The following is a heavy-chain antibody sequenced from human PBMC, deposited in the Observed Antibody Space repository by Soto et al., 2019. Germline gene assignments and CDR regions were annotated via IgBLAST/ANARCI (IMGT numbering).Heavy chain of an antibody. Sequence: SETLSLTCTVSGGSISSGDYYWSWIRQPPGKGLEWIGYIYYSGSTYYNPSPKSRVTISVDTSKNQFSLKLSSVTAADTAVYYCARGLLEGAYYDFWSGYYTGWFDPWGQGTLVTVSS. J-gene: IGHJ5*02. D-gene: IGHD3-3*01. CDR1: GGSISSGDYY. CDR3: ARGLLEGAYYDFWSGYYTGWFDP. CDR2: IYYSGST. V-gene: IGHV4-30-4*01.